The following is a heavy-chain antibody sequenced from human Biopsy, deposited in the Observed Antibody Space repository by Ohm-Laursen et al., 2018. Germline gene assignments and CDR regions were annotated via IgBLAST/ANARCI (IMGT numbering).Heavy chain of an antibody. CDR1: GYTFTSHD. V-gene: IGHV1-8*01. CDR3: ARWETTLGRSLDS. Sequence: ATVKISCKAFGYTFTSHDINLVRQATGQGLEWMGWVSPNTGNTVYAQRFQDRVTMTSDTSTGTAYMELTSLTSDDTAVYFCARWETTLGRSLDSWGQGTLVAVSS. D-gene: IGHD1-26*01. J-gene: IGHJ4*02. CDR2: VSPNTGNT.